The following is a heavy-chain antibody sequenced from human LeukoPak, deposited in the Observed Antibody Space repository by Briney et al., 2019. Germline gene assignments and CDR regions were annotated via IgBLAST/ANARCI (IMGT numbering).Heavy chain of an antibody. CDR1: GFAFSDYY. J-gene: IGHJ3*02. D-gene: IGHD3-22*01. CDR2: ISGSGGST. V-gene: IGHV3-23*01. CDR3: AKDATMIVVGAFDI. Sequence: GGSLRLSCAASGFAFSDYYMSWVRQAPGKGLEWVSAISGSGGSTYYADSVKGRFTISRDNSKNTLYLQMNSLRAEDTAVYYCAKDATMIVVGAFDIWGQGTMVTVSS.